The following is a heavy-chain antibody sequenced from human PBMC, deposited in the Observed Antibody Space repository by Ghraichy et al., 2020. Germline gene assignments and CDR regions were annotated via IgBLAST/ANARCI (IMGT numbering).Heavy chain of an antibody. CDR2: IDRAGST. V-gene: IGHV4-34*01. D-gene: IGHD3-22*01. Sequence: SETLSLTCAVYGGSISGHYWSWIRQPPGKGLEWIGEIDRAGSTNYNPSLKSRVTMSVDMSENQFSLKLTSVNAADTAVYYCARGGTEVGGRHRPYYYDSSDKCSNYYYYFYMDVWGEGTTVTVSS. CDR3: ARGGTEVGGRHRPYYYDSSDKCSNYYYYFYMDV. J-gene: IGHJ6*03. CDR1: GGSISGHY.